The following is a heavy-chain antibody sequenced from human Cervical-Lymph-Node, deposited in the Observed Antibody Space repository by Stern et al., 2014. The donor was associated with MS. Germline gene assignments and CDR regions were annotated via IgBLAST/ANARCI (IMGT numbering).Heavy chain of an antibody. J-gene: IGHJ4*02. CDR3: ASSPRLNSVSYYSLDF. CDR2: ISPIFGAP. D-gene: IGHD1-26*01. V-gene: IGHV1-69*01. CDR1: GGTFFSYA. Sequence: VQLVESGAEVKKPGSSVKVSCKASGGTFFSYAITWVRQAPGRGLEWVGGISPIFGAPNYAQKFQGRVTITADESTSTVYMELRSLRSEDTAIYYCASSPRLNSVSYYSLDFWGPGTLVTVSS.